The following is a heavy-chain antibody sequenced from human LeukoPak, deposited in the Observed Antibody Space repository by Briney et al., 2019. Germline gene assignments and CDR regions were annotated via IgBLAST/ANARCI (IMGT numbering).Heavy chain of an antibody. CDR3: AGKSPTTTRQHAFDI. Sequence: GGSLRLSCVASGFTFNIYPMSWVRQAPGQGLEWVSAISGGGETTLYADSVEGRLTISRDNSRNTLFLQMSSLRAEDTAVYFCAGKSPTTTRQHAFDIWGRGTMVTVSS. J-gene: IGHJ3*02. CDR2: ISGGGETT. D-gene: IGHD1/OR15-1a*01. V-gene: IGHV3-23*01. CDR1: GFTFNIYP.